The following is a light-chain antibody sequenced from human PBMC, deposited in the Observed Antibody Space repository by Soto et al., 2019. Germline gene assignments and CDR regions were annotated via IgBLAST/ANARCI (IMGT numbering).Light chain of an antibody. Sequence: QSALTQPASVSGSPGQSITISCTGTSSDVGSYNLVSWYQQHPGKAPKLMIYEGSKRPSGVSNRFSGSKSGNTAPLTISGLQAEDEADYYCCSYAGTTTVVFGGGTKLTVL. CDR2: EGS. V-gene: IGLV2-23*01. CDR1: SSDVGSYNL. CDR3: CSYAGTTTVV. J-gene: IGLJ2*01.